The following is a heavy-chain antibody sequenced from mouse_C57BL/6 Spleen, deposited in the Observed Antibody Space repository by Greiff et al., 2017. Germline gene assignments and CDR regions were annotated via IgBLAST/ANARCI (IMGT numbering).Heavy chain of an antibody. CDR2: ISDGGSYT. CDR3: GRGDYGNYYAMDY. CDR1: GFTFSSYA. Sequence: EVQVVESGGGLVKPGGSLKFSCAASGFTFSSYAMSWVRQTPEKRLEWVATISDGGSYTYYPDNVKGRFTIARDNAKNNLYLQMSHLTSEDTAMYYCGRGDYGNYYAMDYWGQGTSLTVSS. D-gene: IGHD2-4*01. V-gene: IGHV5-4*01. J-gene: IGHJ4*01.